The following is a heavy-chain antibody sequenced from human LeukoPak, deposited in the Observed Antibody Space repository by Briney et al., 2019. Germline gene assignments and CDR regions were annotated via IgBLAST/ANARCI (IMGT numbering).Heavy chain of an antibody. CDR1: GGTFSSYA. Sequence: SVKVSCKASGGTFSSYAISWVRQAPGQGLEWMRGIIPIFGTANYAQKFQGRVTITADESTSTAYMELSSLRSEDTAVYYCAILGPGIAAADKLMIFDYWGQGTLVTVSS. D-gene: IGHD6-13*01. J-gene: IGHJ4*02. CDR2: IIPIFGTA. V-gene: IGHV1-69*01. CDR3: AILGPGIAAADKLMIFDY.